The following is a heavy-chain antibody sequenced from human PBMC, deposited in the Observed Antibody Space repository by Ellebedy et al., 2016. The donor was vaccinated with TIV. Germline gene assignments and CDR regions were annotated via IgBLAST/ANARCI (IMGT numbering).Heavy chain of an antibody. Sequence: MPSETLSLTCTVSGGSISSSSYYWGWIRQPPGKGLEWIGSIYYSGSTYYNPSLKSRVSISLDTSKNQFSLSLNSVTAADTAIYYCARHQRPRYNSDWFDPWGQGTLVTVSS. CDR1: GGSISSSSYY. CDR3: ARHQRPRYNSDWFDP. D-gene: IGHD1-20*01. V-gene: IGHV4-39*01. CDR2: IYYSGST. J-gene: IGHJ5*02.